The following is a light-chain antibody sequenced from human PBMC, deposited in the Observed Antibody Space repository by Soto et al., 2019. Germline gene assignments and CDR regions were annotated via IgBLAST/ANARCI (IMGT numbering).Light chain of an antibody. Sequence: QSVLTQPPSVSGSPGQSVTISCTGTSSDVGGYNYVSWYQQLPGKAPKLMIYDVSKRPSGVPDSFSGSNSGNTSSLTISGLQDEDEADYYCCSYAGTTHVFGTGTKLTVL. V-gene: IGLV2-11*01. CDR1: SSDVGGYNY. CDR2: DVS. CDR3: CSYAGTTHV. J-gene: IGLJ1*01.